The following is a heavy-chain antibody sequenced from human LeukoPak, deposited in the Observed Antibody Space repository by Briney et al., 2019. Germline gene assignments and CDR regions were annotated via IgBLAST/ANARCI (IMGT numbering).Heavy chain of an antibody. CDR1: GYTFTGYY. D-gene: IGHD2-2*01. CDR3: ARDGGWYQLLWWFDP. V-gene: IGHV1-2*02. Sequence: TVKVSCKASGYTFTGYYMHWVRQAPGRGLDWMGWINPNSGATKYAQKFQGRVTMTRDTSISTAYMEVSRLRFDDTAVYYCARDGGWYQLLWWFDPWGQGTLVTVSS. CDR2: INPNSGAT. J-gene: IGHJ5*02.